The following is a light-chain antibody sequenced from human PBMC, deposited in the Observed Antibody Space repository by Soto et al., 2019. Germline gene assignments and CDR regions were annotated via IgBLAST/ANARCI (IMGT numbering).Light chain of an antibody. CDR2: DVS. CDR3: SSYTSSSTPNV. CDR1: SSDVGHYNY. V-gene: IGLV2-14*01. J-gene: IGLJ1*01. Sequence: LTQPASVSGSPGQSITISCTGTSSDVGHYNYVSWYQQHPGKAPKVVIYDVSNRPSGISNRFSGSKSGNTASLTISWLQAEDEADYYCSSYTSSSTPNVFGTGTKVTVL.